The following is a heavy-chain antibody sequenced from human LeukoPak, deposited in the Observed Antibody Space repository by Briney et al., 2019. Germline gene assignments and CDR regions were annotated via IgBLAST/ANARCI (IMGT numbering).Heavy chain of an antibody. J-gene: IGHJ5*02. CDR1: GDSISSGSYY. V-gene: IGHV4-61*02. CDR3: ARSGRTDDFWSGYYAPWFDP. Sequence: ASETLSLTCSVSGDSISSGSYYWSWIRQPAGKGLEWIGRIYSSGSTNSNPSLKSRVTISVDTSKTQFSLKLSSVTAADTAVYYCARSGRTDDFWSGYYAPWFDPWGQGTLVTVSS. D-gene: IGHD3-3*01. CDR2: IYSSGST.